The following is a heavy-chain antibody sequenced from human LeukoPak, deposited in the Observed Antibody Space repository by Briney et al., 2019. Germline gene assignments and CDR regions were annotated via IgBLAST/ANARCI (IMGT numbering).Heavy chain of an antibody. V-gene: IGHV3-30*03. Sequence: GGSLRLSCVVSGITFSSYGMHWVRQAPGKGLEWVAVTSYDGSNQYYADSVKGRFTISRDNAKNSLYLQMNSLRAEDTAVYYCARVGLYCSSTSCYRGFMDVWGKGTTVTISS. D-gene: IGHD2-2*01. CDR1: GITFSSYG. CDR3: ARVGLYCSSTSCYRGFMDV. J-gene: IGHJ6*03. CDR2: TSYDGSNQ.